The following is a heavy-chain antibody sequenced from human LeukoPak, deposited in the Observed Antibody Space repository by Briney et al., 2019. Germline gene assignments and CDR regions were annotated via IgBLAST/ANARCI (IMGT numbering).Heavy chain of an antibody. V-gene: IGHV3-33*01. CDR3: ARVAVVPAAIF. CDR1: GFTFSSYG. Sequence: GGSLRLSCAASGFTFSSYGMHWVRQAPGKGLEWVAVIWYDGSNKYYADSVKGRFTISRDNSKNTLYLQMNSLRAEDTAEYYCARVAVVPAAIFWGQGTLVTVSS. J-gene: IGHJ4*02. D-gene: IGHD2-2*01. CDR2: IWYDGSNK.